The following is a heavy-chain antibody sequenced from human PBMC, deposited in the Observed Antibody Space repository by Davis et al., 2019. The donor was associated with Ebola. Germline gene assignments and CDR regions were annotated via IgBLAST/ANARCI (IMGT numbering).Heavy chain of an antibody. J-gene: IGHJ6*02. CDR3: AKGLERRGGYYYNYAVDV. D-gene: IGHD1-1*01. V-gene: IGHV3-30*18. Sequence: PSETLSLTCAASGFTFSNYGIHWVRQAPGRGLEWVALISYDGINKIYADSVKGRFTISRANSKNTLYLQMNSLRAEDTAVYYCAKGLERRGGYYYNYAVDVWGQGTTVTVSS. CDR1: GFTFSNYG. CDR2: ISYDGINK.